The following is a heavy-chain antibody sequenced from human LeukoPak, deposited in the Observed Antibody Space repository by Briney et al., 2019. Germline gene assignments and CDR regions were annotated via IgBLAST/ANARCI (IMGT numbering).Heavy chain of an antibody. CDR3: ARGREYQLPEEYYFDY. CDR2: IYTSGST. Sequence: SETLSLTCTVSGGSISSYYWSWIRQPAGKGLEWIGRIYTSGSTNYNPSLKSRVTMSVDTSKNQFSLKLSSVTAADTAVYYCARGREYQLPEEYYFDYWGQGTLVTVSS. J-gene: IGHJ4*02. V-gene: IGHV4-4*07. CDR1: GGSISSYY. D-gene: IGHD2-2*01.